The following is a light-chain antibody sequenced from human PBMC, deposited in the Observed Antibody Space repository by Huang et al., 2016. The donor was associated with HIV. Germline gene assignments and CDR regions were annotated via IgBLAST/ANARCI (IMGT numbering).Light chain of an antibody. CDR1: QSVSSN. J-gene: IGKJ2*01. CDR3: QQYNNWPPYT. CDR2: AAS. Sequence: EIVMTQSPATLSVSPGERVTLSCRATQSVSSNLAWYQQKPGRAPRLLIYAASTRATGIPARFSGSGSGTEFTLTISSLQSEDFAVYYCQQYNNWPPYTFGQGTKLEIK. V-gene: IGKV3-15*01.